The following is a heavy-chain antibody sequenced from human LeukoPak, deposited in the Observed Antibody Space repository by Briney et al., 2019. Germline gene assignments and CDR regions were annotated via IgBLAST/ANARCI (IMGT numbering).Heavy chain of an antibody. CDR1: GFTFSAYS. CDR2: INWNGGST. Sequence: GGSLRLSCAASGFTFSAYSMNWVRQAPGKGLEWVSGINWNGGSTGYADSVKGRFTISRDNAKNSLYLQMNSLRAEDTALYYCARGAIAAAGTWDYWGQGTLVTVSS. CDR3: ARGAIAAAGTWDY. J-gene: IGHJ4*02. V-gene: IGHV3-20*04. D-gene: IGHD6-13*01.